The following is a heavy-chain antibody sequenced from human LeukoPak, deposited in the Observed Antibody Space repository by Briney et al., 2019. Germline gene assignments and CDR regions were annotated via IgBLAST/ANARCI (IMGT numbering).Heavy chain of an antibody. CDR3: TVPAATSTTPFDY. D-gene: IGHD2-15*01. V-gene: IGHV3-11*04. CDR2: ISSSGSTI. CDR1: GFTFSDYY. J-gene: IGHJ4*02. Sequence: GGSLRLSCAASGFTFSDYYMSWIRQAQGKGLEWVSYISSSGSTIYYADSVKGRFTISRDNAKNSLYLQMNSLRAEDTAVYYCTVPAATSTTPFDYWGQGTLVTVSA.